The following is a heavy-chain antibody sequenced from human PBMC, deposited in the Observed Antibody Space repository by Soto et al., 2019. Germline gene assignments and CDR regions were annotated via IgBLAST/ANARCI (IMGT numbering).Heavy chain of an antibody. V-gene: IGHV4-31*03. CDR1: GGPISSGGYY. Sequence: QVQLQESGPGLVKPSQTLSLTCTVSGGPISSGGYYWSWIRQHPGKGLEWIGYIYYSGSTYYNPSLKSRVTISVDTSKNQFSLKLSSVTAADTAVYYCARGGGTTWFGVGGFDYWGQGTLVTVSS. CDR2: IYYSGST. J-gene: IGHJ4*02. D-gene: IGHD3-10*01. CDR3: ARGGGTTWFGVGGFDY.